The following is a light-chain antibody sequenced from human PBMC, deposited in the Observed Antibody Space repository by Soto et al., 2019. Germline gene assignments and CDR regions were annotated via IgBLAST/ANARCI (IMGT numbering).Light chain of an antibody. Sequence: EIVVTQSPATLSVSPGERVTLSCRASQSVSSSLAWYQQRPGQAPRLLIYDTSTRAAGIAARFSGSGSGTEFTLTISSLQSEESDVYYWQQYVHWPPGAFGQGTKVEIK. J-gene: IGKJ1*01. CDR3: QQYVHWPPGA. CDR2: DTS. V-gene: IGKV3-15*01. CDR1: QSVSSS.